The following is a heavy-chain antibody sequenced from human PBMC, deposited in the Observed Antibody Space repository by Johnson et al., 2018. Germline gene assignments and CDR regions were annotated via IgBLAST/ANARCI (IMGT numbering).Heavy chain of an antibody. CDR1: GFTFSSYG. CDR2: ISYDGSNK. J-gene: IGHJ6*02. V-gene: IGHV3-30*18. CDR3: AKDEFDRLYLLFLPYYYYGMDV. Sequence: QVQLVESGGGVVQPGRSLRLSCAASGFTFSSYGMHWVRQAPGKGLEWVAVISYDGSNKYYADSVKGRFTISRDNSKNTLYLQMNSLRAEDTAVYYGAKDEFDRLYLLFLPYYYYGMDVWGQGTTVTVSS. D-gene: IGHD2-21*01.